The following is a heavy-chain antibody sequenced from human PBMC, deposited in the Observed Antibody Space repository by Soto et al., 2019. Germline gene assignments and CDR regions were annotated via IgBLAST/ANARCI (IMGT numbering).Heavy chain of an antibody. J-gene: IGHJ4*02. CDR3: ARLRGYSGYGFFDY. V-gene: IGHV3-30*03. CDR2: VSHDGRNT. CDR1: GFTFSDYA. D-gene: IGHD5-12*01. Sequence: GGSLRLSCAASGFTFSDYAMHWVRQAPGKGLEWVAVVSHDGRNTHYADSVKGRFTISRDSSKNTVSLEMTSLRAEDTAVYYCARLRGYSGYGFFDYWGQGTLVTVSS.